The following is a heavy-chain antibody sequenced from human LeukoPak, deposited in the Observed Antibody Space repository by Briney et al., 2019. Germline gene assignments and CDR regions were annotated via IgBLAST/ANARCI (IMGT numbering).Heavy chain of an antibody. CDR3: ARSCGIAARLPVVPSYYFDY. J-gene: IGHJ4*02. CDR2: IIPIFGTA. CDR1: GGTFSSYA. Sequence: GASVKVSCKASGGTFSSYAISWVRQAPGQWLEWMGGIIPIFGTANYAQKFQGRVTITADESTSTAYMELSSLRSEDTAVYYCARSCGIAARLPVVPSYYFDYWGQGTLVTVSS. D-gene: IGHD6-6*01. V-gene: IGHV1-69*13.